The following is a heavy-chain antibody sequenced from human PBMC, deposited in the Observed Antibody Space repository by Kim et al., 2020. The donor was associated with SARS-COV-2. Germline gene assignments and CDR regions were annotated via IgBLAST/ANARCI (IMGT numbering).Heavy chain of an antibody. D-gene: IGHD5-18*01. J-gene: IGHJ6*02. CDR3: ARDLYTYGTLPYYYYGMDV. Sequence: SVKVSCKASGGTFNNYPISWVRQAPGQGLEWVGGIIPVFATATYAQKFQGRVTISADVSTSTAYLDLSSLRSDDTAVFYCARDLYTYGTLPYYYYGMDVWGLGTTVTVPS. CDR2: IIPVFATA. CDR1: GGTFNNYP. V-gene: IGHV1-69*13.